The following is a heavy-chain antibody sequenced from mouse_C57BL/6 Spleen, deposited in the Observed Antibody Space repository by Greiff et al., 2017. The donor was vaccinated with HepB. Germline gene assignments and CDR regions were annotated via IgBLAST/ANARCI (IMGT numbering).Heavy chain of an antibody. J-gene: IGHJ1*03. V-gene: IGHV14-2*01. CDR1: GFNIKDYY. CDR3: ARGYYGSSYVGYFDV. CDR2: IDPEDGEA. Sequence: EVQRVESGAELVKPGASVKLSCTASGFNIKDYYMHWVKQRTEQGLEWIGRIDPEDGEAKYAPKFQGKATITADTSSNTAYLQLSSLTSEDTAVYYCARGYYGSSYVGYFDVWGTGTTVTVSS. D-gene: IGHD1-1*01.